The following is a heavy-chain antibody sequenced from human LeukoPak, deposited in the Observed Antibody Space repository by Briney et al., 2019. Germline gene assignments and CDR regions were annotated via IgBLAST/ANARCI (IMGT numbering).Heavy chain of an antibody. Sequence: PGGSLRLSCAASGFTFSTSGMNWVRQAPGKGLEWVSFIDSTSEYIYYADSVQGRFTISRDNSKNTLYLQMNSLRAEDTAVYYCAKDQGRRRFQSIVAVAGTGYYYYGMDVWGQGTTVTVSS. V-gene: IGHV3-21*01. CDR3: AKDQGRRRFQSIVAVAGTGYYYYGMDV. J-gene: IGHJ6*02. D-gene: IGHD6-19*01. CDR1: GFTFSTSG. CDR2: IDSTSEYI.